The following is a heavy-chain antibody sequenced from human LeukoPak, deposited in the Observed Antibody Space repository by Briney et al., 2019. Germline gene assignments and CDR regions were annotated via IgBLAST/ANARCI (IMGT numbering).Heavy chain of an antibody. V-gene: IGHV3-48*03. D-gene: IGHD1-1*01. CDR2: IRSSGDTI. Sequence: PGGSLRLSCAASGFSFSSYEMNWVRQAPGKGLEWVSYIRSSGDTIYYADSVKGRFTISRDNARNSLYLQMNSLRAEDTAVYFCARGHWNAEAYYYHMNVWGKGTTVTVSS. CDR1: GFSFSSYE. J-gene: IGHJ6*03. CDR3: ARGHWNAEAYYYHMNV.